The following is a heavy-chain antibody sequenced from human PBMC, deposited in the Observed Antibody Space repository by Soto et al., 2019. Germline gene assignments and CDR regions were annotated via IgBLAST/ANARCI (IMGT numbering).Heavy chain of an antibody. CDR3: ARNDYIWGSCRAADAFDI. CDR2: IYYSRST. V-gene: IGHV4-59*08. CDR1: VGSMCSSR. Sequence: PSAALSLTYNLPVGSMCSSRWTPCRQPPGKGLEWIGYIYYSRSTNYNPSLKSRVTISADTSKNQFSLKLSSVTAADTVVYYCARNDYIWGSCRAADAFDIWGQGSMDTVSS. D-gene: IGHD3-16*02. J-gene: IGHJ3*02.